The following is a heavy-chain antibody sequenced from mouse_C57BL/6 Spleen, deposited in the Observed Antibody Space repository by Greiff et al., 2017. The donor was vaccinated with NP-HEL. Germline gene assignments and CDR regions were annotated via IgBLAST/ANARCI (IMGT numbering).Heavy chain of an antibody. D-gene: IGHD2-1*01. J-gene: IGHJ1*03. CDR3: GRGDYGTVYFDV. CDR1: GYTFTSYW. V-gene: IGHV1-50*01. Sequence: QVQLQQPGAELVKPGASVKLSCKASGYTFTSYWMQWVKQRPGHGLEWIGEIEPSDSYTNYNHKFKGKAPFTVEASSSTAYMQLSSLTTEDSAVYYCGRGDYGTVYFDVWGTGTTVTVSS. CDR2: IEPSDSYT.